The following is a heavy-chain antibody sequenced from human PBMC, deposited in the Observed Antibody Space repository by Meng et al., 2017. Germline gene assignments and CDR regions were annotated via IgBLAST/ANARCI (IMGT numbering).Heavy chain of an antibody. CDR3: ARICYDSSGYSPYNWFDP. D-gene: IGHD3-22*01. J-gene: IGHJ5*02. CDR2: IYYSRST. CDR1: GGPVCSSGYY. Sequence: GLSLRKPSDTLSLTSHVPGGPVCSSGYYWGWIRQPPGKGLEWIGSIYYSRSTYYNPSLKSRVTISVDTSKNQFSLKLSSVTAADTAVYYCARICYDSSGYSPYNWFDPWGQGTLVTVSS. V-gene: IGHV4-39*07.